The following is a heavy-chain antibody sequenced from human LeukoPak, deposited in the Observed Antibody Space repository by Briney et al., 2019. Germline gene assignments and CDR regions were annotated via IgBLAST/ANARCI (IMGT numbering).Heavy chain of an antibody. V-gene: IGHV5-51*01. CDR1: GYSFTSYW. CDR3: ARPSEGSGYDPYWYFDL. CDR2: IYPGDSDT. Sequence: GESLKISCKGSGYSFTSYWIGWVRQMPGKGLEWMGVIYPGDSDTRYSPSFQGQVTISADKSISTAYLQWSSLKASDTAMYYCARPSEGSGYDPYWYFDLWGRGTLVTVSS. J-gene: IGHJ2*01. D-gene: IGHD5-12*01.